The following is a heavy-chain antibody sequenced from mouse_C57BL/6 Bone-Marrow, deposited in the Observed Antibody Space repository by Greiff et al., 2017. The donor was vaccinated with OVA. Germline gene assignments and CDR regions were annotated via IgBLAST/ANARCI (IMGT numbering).Heavy chain of an antibody. J-gene: IGHJ1*03. D-gene: IGHD2-1*01. CDR3: VYDGKYGDIDD. CDR2: IYPGSGDP. V-gene: IGHV1-76*01. CDR1: GYTFTDYF. Sequence: VQLQQSGAELVRPGASVTLSCRASGYTFTDYFVNWVKQRPGQGLEWIGRIYPGSGDPYYNKKFTGKATLTVEKSSSTVYMELSSLTSEDPTVYYCVYDGKYGDIDDWGKGTTVTVSS.